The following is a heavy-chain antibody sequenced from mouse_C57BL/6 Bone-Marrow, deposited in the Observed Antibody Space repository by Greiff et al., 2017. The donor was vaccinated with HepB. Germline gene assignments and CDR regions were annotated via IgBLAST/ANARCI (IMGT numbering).Heavy chain of an antibody. V-gene: IGHV5-4*01. D-gene: IGHD1-1*01. CDR1: GFTFSSYA. Sequence: EVMLVESGGGLVKPGGSLKLSCAASGFTFSSYAMSWVRQTPEKRLEWVATISDGGSYTYYPDNVKGRFTISRDNAKNNLYLQMSHLKSEDTAMYYCAREGYYYGSSSWFAYWGQGTLVTVSA. CDR2: ISDGGSYT. CDR3: AREGYYYGSSSWFAY. J-gene: IGHJ3*01.